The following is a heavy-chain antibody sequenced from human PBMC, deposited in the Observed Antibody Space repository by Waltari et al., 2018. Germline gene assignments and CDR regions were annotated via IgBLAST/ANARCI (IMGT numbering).Heavy chain of an antibody. D-gene: IGHD3-22*01. CDR1: GFTFSSYA. J-gene: IGHJ1*01. V-gene: IGHV3-23*01. CDR2: ISGSGGST. Sequence: EVQLLESGGGLVQPGGSLRLSCAASGFTFSSYAMSWVRQAPGKGLEWVSAISGSGGSTYYADSVKGRFTISRDNSTNTLYLQMNSLSAEDTALYYCANRGYYYDCSGYYYNPSEYFQHWGQGTLVTVSS. CDR3: ANRGYYYDCSGYYYNPSEYFQH.